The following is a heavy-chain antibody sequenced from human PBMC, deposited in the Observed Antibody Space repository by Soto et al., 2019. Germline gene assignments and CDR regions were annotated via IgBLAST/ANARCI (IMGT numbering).Heavy chain of an antibody. V-gene: IGHV3-33*01. CDR3: AGGPWLVGDIPSFDY. CDR2: IWNHGNAD. D-gene: IGHD6-19*01. J-gene: IGHJ4*02. Sequence: QVQLVESGGGVVQPGTSLRLSCAASGFTFSTYGMHWVRQAPGKGLEWVALIWNHGNADSYADFVKGRFSISRDNSKNTVFLQMRRLRAEGPGVYYCAGGPWLVGDIPSFDYWGQGTLVTVSS. CDR1: GFTFSTYG.